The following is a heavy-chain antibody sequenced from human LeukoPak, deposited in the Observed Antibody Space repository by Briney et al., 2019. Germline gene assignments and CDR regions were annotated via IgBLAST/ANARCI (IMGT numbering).Heavy chain of an antibody. Sequence: SETLSLTCTVSGGSISSSNYYWGWIRQPPGKRLEWIGNMYCSGSTYYNPSIKSRVPISVVTYKNQFALELSSGTAPDRPVVSRARGESWIQIWFDYWGQGTLVTVSS. CDR1: GGSISSSNYY. D-gene: IGHD5-18*01. CDR3: ARGESWIQIWFDY. V-gene: IGHV4-39*06. J-gene: IGHJ4*02. CDR2: MYCSGST.